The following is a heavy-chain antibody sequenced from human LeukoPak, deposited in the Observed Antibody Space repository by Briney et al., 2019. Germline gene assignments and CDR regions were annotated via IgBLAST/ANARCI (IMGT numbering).Heavy chain of an antibody. CDR3: AKDQRGYGSGRPPLDY. Sequence: GGSLRLSCAASGFTFSSYSMNWVRQAPGKGLEWVSSISSSSSYIYYADSVKGRFTISRDNSKNTLYLQMNSLRAEDTAVYYCAKDQRGYGSGRPPLDYWGQGTLVTVSS. V-gene: IGHV3-21*01. CDR1: GFTFSSYS. CDR2: ISSSSSYI. D-gene: IGHD3-10*01. J-gene: IGHJ4*02.